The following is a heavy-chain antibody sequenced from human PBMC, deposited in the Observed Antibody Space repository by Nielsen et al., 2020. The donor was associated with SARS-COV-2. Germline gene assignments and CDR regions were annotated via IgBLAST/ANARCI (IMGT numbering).Heavy chain of an antibody. V-gene: IGHV3-48*03. D-gene: IGHD6-19*01. CDR1: GFTFSTYE. CDR2: SSGSGATT. J-gene: IGHJ4*02. CDR3: ATEVRQWLVHIDY. Sequence: GSLKISCAASGFTFSTYEMNWVRQAPGKGLEWVSYSSGSGATTYYADSLKGRFTISRDNAKNSLYLEMNSLRAEDTAVYYCATEVRQWLVHIDYWGQGNLVTVSS.